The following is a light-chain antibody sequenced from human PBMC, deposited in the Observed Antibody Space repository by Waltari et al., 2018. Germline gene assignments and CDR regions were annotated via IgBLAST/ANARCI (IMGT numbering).Light chain of an antibody. J-gene: IGLJ3*02. CDR3: QTGGFGIWV. V-gene: IGLV4-69*01. CDR2: VNSDGSH. Sequence: QLMLTQSPSASASLGASVKLTCTLSSGHSNYPIAWHQQQPEKGPRYLMTVNSDGSHIKGDVIPDRVSGSSSGAERYLTISSLQSEDETDYYCQTGGFGIWVFGGGTKLTVL. CDR1: SGHSNYP.